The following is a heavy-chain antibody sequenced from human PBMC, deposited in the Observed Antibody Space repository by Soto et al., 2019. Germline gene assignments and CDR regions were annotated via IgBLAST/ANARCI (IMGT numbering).Heavy chain of an antibody. D-gene: IGHD2-2*01. J-gene: IGHJ6*02. CDR3: ARVDCSSTSCYYYYGMDV. Sequence: SVKVSCKASGGAFSSYAISWVRQAPGQGLEWMGGIIPIFGTANYAQKFQGRVTITADESTSTAYMELSSLRSEDTAVYYCARVDCSSTSCYYYYGMDVWGQGTTVTVSS. CDR2: IIPIFGTA. CDR1: GGAFSSYA. V-gene: IGHV1-69*13.